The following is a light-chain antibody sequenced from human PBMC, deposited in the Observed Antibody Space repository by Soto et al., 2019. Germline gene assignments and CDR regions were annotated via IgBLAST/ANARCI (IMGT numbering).Light chain of an antibody. J-gene: IGKJ1*01. CDR2: AAS. Sequence: IQLTQSPSSLSASVGDRVTITCRASQGISSYLAWYQQKPGKAPKLLIYAASTLQSGVPSRFSGSGSGTDFTLTISSLQPEDFATYYCQQYNNWPRRTFGQGTKVEIK. CDR3: QQYNNWPRRT. CDR1: QGISSY. V-gene: IGKV1-9*01.